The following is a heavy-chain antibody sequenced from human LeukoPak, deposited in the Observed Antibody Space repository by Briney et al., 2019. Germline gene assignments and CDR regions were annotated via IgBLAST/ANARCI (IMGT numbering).Heavy chain of an antibody. CDR2: IYYSGST. CDR1: GGSISSYY. CDR3: ARGFRRAFDI. Sequence: SETLSLTCTVSGGSISSYYWSWIQQPPGKGLEWIGYIYYSGSTNYNPSLKSRVTISVDTSKNQFSLKLSSVTAADTAVYYCARGFRRAFDIWGQGTMVTVSS. V-gene: IGHV4-59*12. D-gene: IGHD2/OR15-2a*01. J-gene: IGHJ3*02.